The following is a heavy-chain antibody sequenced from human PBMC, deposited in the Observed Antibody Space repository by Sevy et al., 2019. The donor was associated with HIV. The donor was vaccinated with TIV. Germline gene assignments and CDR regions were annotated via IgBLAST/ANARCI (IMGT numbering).Heavy chain of an antibody. J-gene: IGHJ4*02. CDR3: SPSRDLVWSTNFSHTFDY. V-gene: IGHV1-2*06. D-gene: IGHD3-3*01. CDR1: GYTFTNYY. CDR2: INPNSGGT. Sequence: ASVKVSCKASGYTFTNYYMHWVRQAPGQGLEWMGRINPNSGGTNSAQKFQGRVTMTRDTSISTAYMELSRLRSDDTAMYYCSPSRDLVWSTNFSHTFDYWGQGTLVTVSS.